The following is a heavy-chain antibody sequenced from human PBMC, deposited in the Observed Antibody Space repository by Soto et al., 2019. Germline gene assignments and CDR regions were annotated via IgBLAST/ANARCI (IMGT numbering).Heavy chain of an antibody. J-gene: IGHJ6*02. D-gene: IGHD6-13*01. CDR1: GGSISSSNW. V-gene: IGHV4-4*02. CDR3: ARARTIAAAEHYYYYGMDV. CDR2: IYHSGST. Sequence: PSETLSLTCAVSGGSISSSNWWSWVRQPPGKGLEWIGEIYHSGSTNYNPSLKSRVTISVDKSKNQFSLKLSSVTAADTAVYYCARARTIAAAEHYYYYGMDVWGQGTTVTVSS.